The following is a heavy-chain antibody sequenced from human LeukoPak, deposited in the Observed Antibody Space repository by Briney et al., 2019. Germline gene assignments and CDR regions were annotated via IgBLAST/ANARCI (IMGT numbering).Heavy chain of an antibody. V-gene: IGHV4-59*01. Sequence: SETLSPTCAVYGGSFSSYYWSWIRQPPGKGLEWIGYIYYSGSTNYNPSLKSRVTISVDTSKNQFSLKLSSVTAADTAVYYCARVGLERGYSSCIDSWGQGTLVTVSS. D-gene: IGHD5-12*01. J-gene: IGHJ4*02. CDR3: ARVGLERGYSSCIDS. CDR1: GGSFSSYY. CDR2: IYYSGST.